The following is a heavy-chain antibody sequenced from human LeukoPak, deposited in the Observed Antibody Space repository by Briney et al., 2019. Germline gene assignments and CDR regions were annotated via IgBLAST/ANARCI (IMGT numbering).Heavy chain of an antibody. D-gene: IGHD2-8*01. Sequence: GGSLRLSCAASGFTFSSYSMNWVRQAPGKGLEWVSYISSSSSTIYYADSVKGRFTISRDNAKNSLYLQMNSLRAEDTAVYYCARDLMEQYWGQGTLVTVSS. J-gene: IGHJ4*02. CDR3: ARDLMEQY. V-gene: IGHV3-48*01. CDR1: GFTFSSYS. CDR2: ISSSSSTI.